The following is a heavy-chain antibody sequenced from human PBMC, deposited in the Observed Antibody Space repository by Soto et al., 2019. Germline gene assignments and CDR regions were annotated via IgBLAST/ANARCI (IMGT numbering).Heavy chain of an antibody. CDR2: IDNAGTDS. D-gene: IGHD3-10*01. V-gene: IGHV3-74*01. J-gene: IGHJ6*04. CDR1: GFTLSGRS. Sequence: EVQLVESGGGLVQPGGSLRLSCAASGFTLSGRSMHWVRQAPGKGLVWVSGIDNAGTDSTYADSVKGRFTSSRDNAKTMPYLQMNSLRVEDTAVYYCARGWFGPDVWGKGTTVTVSS. CDR3: ARGWFGPDV.